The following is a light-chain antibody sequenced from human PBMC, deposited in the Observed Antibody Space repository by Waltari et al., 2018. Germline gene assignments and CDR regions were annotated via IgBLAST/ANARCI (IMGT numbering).Light chain of an antibody. CDR1: QGISNS. CDR2: AAS. Sequence: DIQMTQSPSSLSASLGDRVTITCRASQGISNSLAWYQEKPGKAPKLLLYAASSLPLGVPSRFSSSGSGTDYTLTISSLQPEDFATYYCQQYGKTPPTFGGGTKLQIK. J-gene: IGKJ4*01. CDR3: QQYGKTPPT. V-gene: IGKV1-NL1*01.